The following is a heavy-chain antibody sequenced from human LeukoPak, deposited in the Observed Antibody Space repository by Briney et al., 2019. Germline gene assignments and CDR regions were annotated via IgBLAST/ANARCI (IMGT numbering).Heavy chain of an antibody. V-gene: IGHV3-23*01. D-gene: IGHD3-16*02. J-gene: IGHJ4*02. CDR3: AKGVGDYDYVWGSYRYDY. CDR2: ISGSGGST. CDR1: GXTFSSYA. Sequence: GGSLRLSCAASGXTFSSYAMSWVRQAPGKGLEWVSAISGSGGSTYYADSVKGRFTISRDNSKSTLYLQMNSLRAEDTAVYYCAKGVGDYDYVWGSYRYDYWGQGTLVTVSS.